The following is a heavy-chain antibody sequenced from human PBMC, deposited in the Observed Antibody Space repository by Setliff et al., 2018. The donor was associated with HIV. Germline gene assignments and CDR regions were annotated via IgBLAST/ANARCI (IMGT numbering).Heavy chain of an antibody. CDR3: ARDVYFTFSGEVIRHYLDV. V-gene: IGHV1-18*01. D-gene: IGHD3-3*01. Sequence: ASVKVSCKASGYIFTNYGISWVRQAPGQGLEWMGWITGYNGNTNYAEKFQGRVTMTIDTSTSTVHMELSSLTSEDTAVYYCARDVYFTFSGEVIRHYLDVWGKGTTVTVSS. J-gene: IGHJ6*03. CDR2: ITGYNGNT. CDR1: GYIFTNYG.